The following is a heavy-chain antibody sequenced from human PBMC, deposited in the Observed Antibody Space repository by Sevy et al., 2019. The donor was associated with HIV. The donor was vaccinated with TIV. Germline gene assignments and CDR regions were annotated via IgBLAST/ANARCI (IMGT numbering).Heavy chain of an antibody. V-gene: IGHV1-2*02. CDR3: ARSLTLLRPNEAFDI. CDR2: INPNSGGT. D-gene: IGHD1-1*01. J-gene: IGHJ3*02. CDR1: GYTFTGYY. Sequence: ASVKVSCKASGYTFTGYYLHWVRQAPGQGLEWMGWINPNSGGTNYAQKFQGRVTMTRDSSISTAYMELSRLRSDDTAVYYCARSLTLLRPNEAFDIWGQGTMVTVSS.